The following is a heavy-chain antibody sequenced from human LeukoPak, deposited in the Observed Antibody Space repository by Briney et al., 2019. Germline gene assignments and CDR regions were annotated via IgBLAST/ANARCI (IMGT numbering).Heavy chain of an antibody. CDR1: GYTFTGYY. CDR2: FDPEDGET. J-gene: IGHJ4*02. Sequence: GASVKVSCKASGYTFTGYYMHWVRQAPGKGLEWMGGFDPEDGETIYAQKFQGRVTMTEDTSTDTAYMELSSLRSEDTAVYYCATDELGSGWTVGLDYWGQGTLVTVSS. CDR3: ATDELGSGWTVGLDY. V-gene: IGHV1-24*01. D-gene: IGHD6-19*01.